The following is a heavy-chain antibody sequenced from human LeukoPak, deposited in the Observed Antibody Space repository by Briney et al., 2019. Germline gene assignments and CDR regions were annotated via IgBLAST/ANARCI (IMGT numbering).Heavy chain of an antibody. Sequence: SETLSLTCTVSGGSISSGSYYWSWIRQPAGKGLGWIGRIYTSGSTNYNPSLKSRVTISVDTSKNQFSLKLSSVTAADTAVYFCAREDYYNSGGYYLDYWGQGTLVTVSS. CDR2: IYTSGST. J-gene: IGHJ4*02. V-gene: IGHV4-61*02. CDR1: GGSISSGSYY. CDR3: AREDYYNSGGYYLDY. D-gene: IGHD3-22*01.